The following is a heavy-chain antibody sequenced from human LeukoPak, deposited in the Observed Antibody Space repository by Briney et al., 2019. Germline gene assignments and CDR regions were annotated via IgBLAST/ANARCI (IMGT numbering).Heavy chain of an antibody. CDR2: IYYSGST. V-gene: IGHV4-59*01. CDR3: ARGRYYGSGSHLGLDY. D-gene: IGHD3-10*01. Sequence: SETLSLTCAVYGGSFSGYYWSWIRQPPGKGLEWIGYIYYSGSTNYNPSLKSRVTISVDTSKNQFSLKLSSVTAADTAVYYCARGRYYGSGSHLGLDYWGQGTLVTVSS. J-gene: IGHJ4*02. CDR1: GGSFSGYY.